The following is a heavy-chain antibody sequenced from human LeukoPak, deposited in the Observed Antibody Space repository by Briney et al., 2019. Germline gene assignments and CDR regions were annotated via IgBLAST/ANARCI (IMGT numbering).Heavy chain of an antibody. CDR3: ARHIVPSAPDY. Sequence: GGSLRLSCAASGFTVSSNYMSWVRQSPGKGLKWVSVIYSGGDTYYADSVKGRVTISRDNSKNTLYLQMNSLRAEDTAVYYCARHIVPSAPDYWGQGTLVTVSS. CDR2: IYSGGDT. D-gene: IGHD1-26*01. CDR1: GFTVSSNY. J-gene: IGHJ4*02. V-gene: IGHV3-66*04.